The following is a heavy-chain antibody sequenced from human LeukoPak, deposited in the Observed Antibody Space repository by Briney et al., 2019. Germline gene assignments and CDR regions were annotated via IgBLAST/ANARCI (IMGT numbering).Heavy chain of an antibody. CDR1: GYSFSDYY. J-gene: IGHJ5*02. CDR3: ARADRLDGGPYLIGP. Sequence: ASVKVSCKTSGYSFSDYYMHWVSQAPGQGLEWMGWINPDSGGTSSAQKFQGRVTMTRDTSITTVYMEVSWLTSDDTAIYYCARADRLDGGPYLIGPWGQGTLVTVSS. D-gene: IGHD2-21*01. V-gene: IGHV1-2*02. CDR2: INPDSGGT.